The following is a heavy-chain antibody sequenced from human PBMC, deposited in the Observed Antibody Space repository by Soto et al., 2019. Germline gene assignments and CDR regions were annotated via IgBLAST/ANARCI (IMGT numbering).Heavy chain of an antibody. CDR1: GFTFSSYS. Sequence: PGGSLRLSCAASGFTFSSYSMNWVRQAPGKGLEWVSYISSSSSTIYYADSVKGRFTISRDNAKNSLYLQMNSLRDEDTAVYYCARHGRSAAAYYYYGMDVWGQGTTVTVSS. D-gene: IGHD6-13*01. CDR2: ISSSSSTI. CDR3: ARHGRSAAAYYYYGMDV. J-gene: IGHJ6*02. V-gene: IGHV3-48*02.